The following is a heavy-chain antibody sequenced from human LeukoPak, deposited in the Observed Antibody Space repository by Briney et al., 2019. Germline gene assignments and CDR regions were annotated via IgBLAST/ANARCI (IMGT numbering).Heavy chain of an antibody. CDR1: GGSFSGYY. J-gene: IGHJ6*02. CDR3: ARGPLIQYSSSWSYYYYDGMDV. D-gene: IGHD6-13*01. V-gene: IGHV4-34*01. Sequence: RASETLSLTCAVYGGSFSGYYWSWIRQPPGKGLEWIGEINHSGSTNYNPSLKSRVTISVDTSKNQFSLKLRSVTAADTAVYYCARGPLIQYSSSWSYYYYDGMDVWGHGTTVTVSS. CDR2: INHSGST.